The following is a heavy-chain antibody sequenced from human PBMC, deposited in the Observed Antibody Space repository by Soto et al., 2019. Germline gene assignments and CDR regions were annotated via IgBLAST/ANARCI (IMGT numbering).Heavy chain of an antibody. CDR2: ISSSSSTI. CDR3: ARGGVGAEFDY. J-gene: IGHJ4*02. Sequence: EVPLVESGGGLVQPGGSLRLSCAASGFTFSSYSMNWVRQAPGKGLEWVSYISSSSSTIYYADSVKGRFTISRDNAKNSLYLQMNSLRAEDTAVYYCARGGVGAEFDYWGQGTLVTVSS. D-gene: IGHD1-26*01. V-gene: IGHV3-48*01. CDR1: GFTFSSYS.